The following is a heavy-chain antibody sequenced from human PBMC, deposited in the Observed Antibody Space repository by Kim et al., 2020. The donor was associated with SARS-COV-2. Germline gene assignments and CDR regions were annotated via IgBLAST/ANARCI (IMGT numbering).Heavy chain of an antibody. Sequence: GGSLRLSCTASGFTFGDYAMSWVRQAPGKGLEWVGFIRSKAYGGTTEYAASVKGRFTISRDDSKSIAYLQMNSLKTEDTAVYYCTRDRYYYDSSGYSYYYYGMDVWGQGTTVTVSS. J-gene: IGHJ6*02. CDR2: IRSKAYGGTT. D-gene: IGHD3-22*01. CDR3: TRDRYYYDSSGYSYYYYGMDV. CDR1: GFTFGDYA. V-gene: IGHV3-49*04.